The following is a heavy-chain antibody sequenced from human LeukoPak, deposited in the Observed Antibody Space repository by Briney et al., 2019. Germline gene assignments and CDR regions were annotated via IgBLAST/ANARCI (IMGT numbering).Heavy chain of an antibody. CDR3: AKSLTTEGIY. V-gene: IGHV3-23*01. Sequence: GGSLRLSCAASGFTFNNYVMNWVRQAPGKGLEWVSLITGSGGTTFYADSVKGRFTISRDNSKNTLHLQMNSLRADDTAVYYCAKSLTTEGIYWGQGTLVTVSS. D-gene: IGHD4-17*01. CDR2: ITGSGGTT. CDR1: GFTFNNYV. J-gene: IGHJ4*02.